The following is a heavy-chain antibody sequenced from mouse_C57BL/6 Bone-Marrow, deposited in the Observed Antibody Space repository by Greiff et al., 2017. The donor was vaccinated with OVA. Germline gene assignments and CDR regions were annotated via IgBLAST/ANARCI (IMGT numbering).Heavy chain of an antibody. CDR3: ARRLWSDDIDY. Sequence: VQLQQPGAELVMPGASVKLSCKASGYTFTSYWMPWVKQRPGQGLEWIGEIYPSVSYTNYNQKFKGKATLTVAKSSSTAYMQLSSLTSEDSAVYDCARRLWSDDIDYWGQGTTLTVSS. J-gene: IGHJ2*01. D-gene: IGHD1-1*02. CDR2: IYPSVSYT. V-gene: IGHV1-69*01. CDR1: GYTFTSYW.